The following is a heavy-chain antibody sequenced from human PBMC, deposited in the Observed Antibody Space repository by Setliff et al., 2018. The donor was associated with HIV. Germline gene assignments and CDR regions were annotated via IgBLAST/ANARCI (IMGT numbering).Heavy chain of an antibody. CDR2: INAGNGNT. Sequence: GASVKVSCKASGYSFSNYAMHWVRQAPGQSLEWMGWINAGNGNTKYSQKFQGRVTITRDTDASTAYMELSSLRSEDTAVYYCARDQALEMATKWGQGTLVTVSS. D-gene: IGHD5-12*01. CDR1: GYSFSNYA. V-gene: IGHV1-3*01. CDR3: ARDQALEMATK. J-gene: IGHJ4*02.